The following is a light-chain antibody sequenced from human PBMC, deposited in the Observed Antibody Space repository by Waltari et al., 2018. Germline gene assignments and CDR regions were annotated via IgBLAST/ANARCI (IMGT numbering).Light chain of an antibody. CDR1: QAISTY. CDR2: AAS. CDR3: QQAYSTPWT. Sequence: DIQMTQSPSSLSVSVGDRVTISFRASQAISTYFNWYTQKQWKAPKLLIYAASSLQSGVPSRFSGSGSGTDFTLTINSLQPEDSATYYCQQAYSTPWTFGQGTKVEIK. V-gene: IGKV1-39*01. J-gene: IGKJ1*01.